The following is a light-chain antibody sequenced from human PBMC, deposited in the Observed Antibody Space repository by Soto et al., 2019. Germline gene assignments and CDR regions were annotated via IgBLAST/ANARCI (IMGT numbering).Light chain of an antibody. CDR1: QSISQS. Sequence: EVVLTQSPGTLSLSPGERATLSCRASQSISQSLAWYQQRPGQSPRLLIYDASRRATGISDRFTGSGFGTDFNLTISRLAPEDLAVYYWQQYGGSPRTFGQGTKVELK. CDR2: DAS. CDR3: QQYGGSPRT. J-gene: IGKJ1*01. V-gene: IGKV3-20*01.